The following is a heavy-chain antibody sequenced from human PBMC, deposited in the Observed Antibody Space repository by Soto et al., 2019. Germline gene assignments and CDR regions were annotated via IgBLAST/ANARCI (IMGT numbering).Heavy chain of an antibody. CDR3: ARMQSGENRPKRLLFQMDV. J-gene: IGHJ6*04. CDR2: IYYSGST. D-gene: IGHD5-18*01. Sequence: PSETLSLTCTVSGGSISSYYWSWIRQPPGKGLEWIGYIYYSGSTNYNPSLKSRVTISVDTSKNQFSLKLSSVTAADTAVYYCARMQSGENRPKRLLFQMDVWGKGTTVTVSS. V-gene: IGHV4-59*01. CDR1: GGSISSYY.